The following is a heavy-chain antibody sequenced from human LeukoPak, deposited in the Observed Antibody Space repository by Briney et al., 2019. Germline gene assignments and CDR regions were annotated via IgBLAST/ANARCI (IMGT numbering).Heavy chain of an antibody. CDR3: AREELDIVVVVAATNYYYYYGMDV. J-gene: IGHJ6*02. CDR2: INPSGGST. Sequence: ASVKVSCKASGYTFTSYYMHWVRQAPGQGLEWMGIINPSGGSTSYAQKFQGRVTITADESTSTAYMELSSLRSEDTAVYYCAREELDIVVVVAATNYYYYYGMDVWGQGTTVTVSS. CDR1: GYTFTSYY. D-gene: IGHD2-15*01. V-gene: IGHV1-46*01.